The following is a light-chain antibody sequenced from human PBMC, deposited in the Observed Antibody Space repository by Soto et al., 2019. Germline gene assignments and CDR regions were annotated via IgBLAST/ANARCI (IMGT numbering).Light chain of an antibody. CDR1: TGAVTSGHY. CDR3: LLSYSGGWV. Sequence: QAAVTQEPSLTVSPGGTVTLTCGSSTGAVTSGHYPFWFQQKPGQAPRTLIHDTSNKHSWTPARFSGSLLGGKAALTLSGAQPEDEAEYYCLLSYSGGWVFGGGTKLTVL. CDR2: DTS. J-gene: IGLJ3*02. V-gene: IGLV7-46*01.